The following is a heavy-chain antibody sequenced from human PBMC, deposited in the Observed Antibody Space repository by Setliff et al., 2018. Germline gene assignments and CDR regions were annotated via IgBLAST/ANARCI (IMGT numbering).Heavy chain of an antibody. V-gene: IGHV3-30*02. CDR3: AKDAGLMSSGYYPLYFDY. J-gene: IGHJ4*02. CDR1: GFTFSSYG. Sequence: GGSLRLSCAASGFTFSSYGMHWVRQAPGKGLEWVAFIRYDGSNKYYADSVKGRFTIPRDNSKNTLYLQMNSLRAEDTAVYYCAKDAGLMSSGYYPLYFDYWGQGTLVTVSS. CDR2: IRYDGSNK. D-gene: IGHD3-22*01.